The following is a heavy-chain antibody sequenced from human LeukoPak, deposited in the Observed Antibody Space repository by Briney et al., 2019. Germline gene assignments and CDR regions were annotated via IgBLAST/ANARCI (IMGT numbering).Heavy chain of an antibody. CDR3: ARHGGYCSSTSCPWYY. CDR1: GGSISSGSYY. J-gene: IGHJ4*02. D-gene: IGHD2-2*01. Sequence: SETLSLTCTVSGGSISSGSYYWSWIRQPAGKGLEWIGRIYTSGSTNYNPSLKSRVTISVDTSKNQFSLKLSSVTAADTAVYYCARHGGYCSSTSCPWYYWGQGTLVTVSS. CDR2: IYTSGST. V-gene: IGHV4-61*02.